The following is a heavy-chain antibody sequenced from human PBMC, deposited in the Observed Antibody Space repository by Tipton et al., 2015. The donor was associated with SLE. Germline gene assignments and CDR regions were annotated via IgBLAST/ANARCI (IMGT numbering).Heavy chain of an antibody. CDR1: GASISTSSYY. V-gene: IGHV4-39*02. CDR2: IYHSGST. CDR3: ASLIRGTYYDA. D-gene: IGHD3-3*01. J-gene: IGHJ5*02. Sequence: TLSLTCTVSGASISTSSYYWGWIRQPPGKGLEWIGEIYHSGSTNYNPSLRSRVTMSVDTSKNHFSLNLRSVTAADTAVYYCASLIRGTYYDAWGQGTLVTVSS.